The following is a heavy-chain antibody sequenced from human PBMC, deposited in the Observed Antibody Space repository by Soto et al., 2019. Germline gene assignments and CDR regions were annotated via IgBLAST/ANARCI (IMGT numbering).Heavy chain of an antibody. CDR1: GFTFSTYA. V-gene: IGHV3-23*01. J-gene: IGHJ4*02. Sequence: GGSLRLSCAASGFTFSTYAMTWVRQAPGKGLEWVSAISGSGDRTYYAGSVKGRFTISRDNSKNTLYLLMNSLRAEDTAVYYCAKDNGDNVIGYFDYWGQGTLVTVSS. CDR3: AKDNGDNVIGYFDY. CDR2: ISGSGDRT. D-gene: IGHD4-17*01.